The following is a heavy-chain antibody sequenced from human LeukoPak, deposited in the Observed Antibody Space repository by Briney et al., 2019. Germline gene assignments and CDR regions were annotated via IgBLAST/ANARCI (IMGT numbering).Heavy chain of an antibody. J-gene: IGHJ4*02. V-gene: IGHV3-23*01. CDR2: ITGSGGTT. CDR3: ATSRFNYGPFDH. D-gene: IGHD5-18*01. CDR1: GLTFTSFA. Sequence: PGGSLRLSCAASGLTFTSFALSWVRQAPGKGLEWVSAITGSGGTTYYADSVKGRFIISRDNSKNTLYLQMNSLRAEDTAVYYCATSRFNYGPFDHWGQGTLVTVSS.